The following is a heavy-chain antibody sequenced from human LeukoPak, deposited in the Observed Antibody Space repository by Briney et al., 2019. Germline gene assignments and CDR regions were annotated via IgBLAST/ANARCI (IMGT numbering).Heavy chain of an antibody. D-gene: IGHD2-8*02. V-gene: IGHV1-46*01. J-gene: IGHJ4*02. CDR1: GYTFTNYL. CDR3: VREESGGYFDY. Sequence: ASVTVSCKASGYTFTNYLLHWVRQAPGQGLEWVGRITPSVDTTNYAQKFRDRVTMTRDTSTSTVYMELSSLRSEDTAVYHCVREESGGYFDYWGQGTQVTLSS. CDR2: ITPSVDTT.